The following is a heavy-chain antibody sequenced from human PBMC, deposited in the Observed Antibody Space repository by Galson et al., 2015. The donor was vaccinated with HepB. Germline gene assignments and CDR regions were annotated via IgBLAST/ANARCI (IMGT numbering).Heavy chain of an antibody. V-gene: IGHV1-58*01. CDR3: AAGGYSYGRLIYYMDV. CDR2: IVVGSGNT. Sequence: SVKVSCKASGFTFTSSAVQWVRQARGQRLEWIGWIVVGSGNTNYAQKFQERVTITRDMSTSTAYMELSSLRSEDTAVYYCAAGGYSYGRLIYYMDVWGKGTTVTVSS. J-gene: IGHJ6*03. D-gene: IGHD5-18*01. CDR1: GFTFTSSA.